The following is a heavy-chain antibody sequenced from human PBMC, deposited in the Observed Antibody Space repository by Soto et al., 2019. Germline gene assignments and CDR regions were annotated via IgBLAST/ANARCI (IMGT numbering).Heavy chain of an antibody. D-gene: IGHD3-10*01. CDR1: GFTFSGHT. J-gene: IGHJ4*02. CDR3: ARCMGYDGSGYAFFDS. V-gene: IGHV3-21*01. CDR2: VSSSSSYR. Sequence: EVQLVESGGGLVKPRGSLRLSCAASGFTFSGHTVNWVRQAPGKGLEWVSSVSSSSSYRYYADSVKGRFTVSRDNAEKSLYLQMNSLRAEDTAIYYCARCMGYDGSGYAFFDSWGQGTLVTVSS.